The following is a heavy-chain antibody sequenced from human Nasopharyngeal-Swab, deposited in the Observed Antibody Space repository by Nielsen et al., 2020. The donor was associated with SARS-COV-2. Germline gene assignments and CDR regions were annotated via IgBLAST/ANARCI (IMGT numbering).Heavy chain of an antibody. CDR1: GGSIGTYY. V-gene: IGHV4-59*08. CDR3: ARQDVSGSYRFMVY. Sequence: SETLSLTCTVSGGSIGTYYWSWIRQPPGKGLEWKGYIDYTGSTMYNPSLKARVTLSVDTSENQFSLRLTSVTAADSAVYYCARQDVSGSYRFMVYWGQGTLVTVSS. CDR2: IDYTGST. D-gene: IGHD3-16*02. J-gene: IGHJ4*02.